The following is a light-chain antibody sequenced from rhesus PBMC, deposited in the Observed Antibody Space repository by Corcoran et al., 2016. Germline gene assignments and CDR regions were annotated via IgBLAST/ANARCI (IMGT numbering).Light chain of an antibody. CDR2: KAS. J-gene: IGKJ4*01. CDR3: QHSYGTPLT. V-gene: IGKV1-74*01. CDR1: ENVNNY. Sequence: DIQMTQSPSSLSASVGDRVTITCRASENVNNYLHWYQQKPGKAPKLLIYKASTLQSGVPSRFSGSGSGTDFTLTISSLQPEDCATYYCQHSYGTPLTFGGGTKVELK.